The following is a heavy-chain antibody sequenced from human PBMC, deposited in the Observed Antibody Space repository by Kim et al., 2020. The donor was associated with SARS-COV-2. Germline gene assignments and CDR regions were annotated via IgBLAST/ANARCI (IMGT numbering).Heavy chain of an antibody. D-gene: IGHD3-9*01. CDR3: ARDRVLRYFDPILGLDV. Sequence: SQTLSLTCAISGDSVSSNSAAWNWIRQSPSRGLEWLGRTYHRSKWFNDYAVSVKSRITINPDTSKNQFSLQLNSVTPEDTAVYYCARDRVLRYFDPILGLDVWGQGTTVTVSS. V-gene: IGHV6-1*01. CDR2: TYHRSKWFN. J-gene: IGHJ6*02. CDR1: GDSVSSNSAA.